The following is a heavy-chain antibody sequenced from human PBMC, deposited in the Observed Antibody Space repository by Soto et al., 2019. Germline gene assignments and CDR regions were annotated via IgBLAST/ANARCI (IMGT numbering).Heavy chain of an antibody. Sequence: EASVKVSCKASGGTFSSYAISWVRQAPGQGLEWMGGIIPIFGTANYAQKFQGRVTITADESTSTAYMELSSLRSEDTAVYYCARDSATVTTILDGMDVWGQGTTVTVSS. D-gene: IGHD4-17*01. CDR1: GGTFSSYA. V-gene: IGHV1-69*13. CDR2: IIPIFGTA. CDR3: ARDSATVTTILDGMDV. J-gene: IGHJ6*02.